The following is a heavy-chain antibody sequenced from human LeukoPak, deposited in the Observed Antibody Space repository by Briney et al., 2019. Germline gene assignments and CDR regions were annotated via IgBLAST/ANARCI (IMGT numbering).Heavy chain of an antibody. D-gene: IGHD3-10*01. CDR1: GGSISSYY. V-gene: IGHV4-59*01. Sequence: SETLSLTCTVSGGSISSYYWSWIRQPPGKGLEWIGYIYYSGSTNYNPSLKSRVTISVDASKNQFSLKLSSVTAADTAVYYCARVGGSNYYYYGMDVWGQGTTVTVSS. CDR3: ARVGGSNYYYYGMDV. CDR2: IYYSGST. J-gene: IGHJ6*02.